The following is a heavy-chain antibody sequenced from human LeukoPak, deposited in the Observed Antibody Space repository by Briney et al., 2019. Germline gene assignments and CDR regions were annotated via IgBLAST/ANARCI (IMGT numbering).Heavy chain of an antibody. CDR2: ISAYNGNT. J-gene: IGHJ5*02. CDR3: ARDPLGYCSSTSCYGINNWFDP. Sequence: GASVKVSCKASGYTFTSYGISWVRQAPGQGLEWMGCISAYNGNTNYAQKLQGRVTMTTDTSTSTAYMELRSLRSDDTAVYYCARDPLGYCSSTSCYGINNWFDPWGQGTLVTVSS. CDR1: GYTFTSYG. D-gene: IGHD2-2*01. V-gene: IGHV1-18*01.